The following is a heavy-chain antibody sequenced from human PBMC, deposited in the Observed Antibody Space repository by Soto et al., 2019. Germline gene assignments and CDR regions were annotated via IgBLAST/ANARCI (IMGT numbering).Heavy chain of an antibody. Sequence: QVQLQQWGAGLLKPSETLSLTCAVYGGSFSGYYWSWIRQPPGKGLEWIGESNHSGSTNYNPSLKSRVTISVDTSKNQFSLKLSSVSAADTAVYYCARGNADYGDYINWFDPWGQGTLVTVSS. CDR1: GGSFSGYY. V-gene: IGHV4-34*01. D-gene: IGHD4-17*01. J-gene: IGHJ5*02. CDR2: SNHSGST. CDR3: ARGNADYGDYINWFDP.